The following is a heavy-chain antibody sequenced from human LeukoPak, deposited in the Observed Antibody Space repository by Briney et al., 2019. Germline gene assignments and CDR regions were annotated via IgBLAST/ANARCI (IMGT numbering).Heavy chain of an antibody. J-gene: IGHJ4*02. Sequence: NPSETLSLTCTVSGASISSSTYYWGWIRQPPGKGLEWIGSASYSGNTYYNPSLKSRVTILVDTSKNQFSLKMTSVTAADTAVYYCAREWADGYYDYWGQGTLVTVSS. V-gene: IGHV4-39*07. D-gene: IGHD5-24*01. CDR3: AREWADGYYDY. CDR1: GASISSSTYY. CDR2: ASYSGNT.